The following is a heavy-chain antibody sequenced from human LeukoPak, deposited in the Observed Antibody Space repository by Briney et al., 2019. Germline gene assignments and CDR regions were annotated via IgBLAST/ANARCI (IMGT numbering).Heavy chain of an antibody. V-gene: IGHV1-18*01. J-gene: IGHJ4*02. CDR1: GYTFTSYG. D-gene: IGHD3-22*01. CDR2: ISAYNGNT. Sequence: GASVKVSCKASGYTFTSYGISWVRQAPGQGLEWMGWISAYNGNTNYAQKLQGRVTMTTDTSTSTAYMELRSLRSDDTAVNYCARGAHYDSSGYFGYWGQGTLVTVSS. CDR3: ARGAHYDSSGYFGY.